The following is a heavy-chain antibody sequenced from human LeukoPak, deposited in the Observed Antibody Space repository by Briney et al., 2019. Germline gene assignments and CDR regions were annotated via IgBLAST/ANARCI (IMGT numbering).Heavy chain of an antibody. V-gene: IGHV4-34*01. Sequence: SETLSLTCAVYGGSFSGYYWSWIRQPPGKGLERIGEINHSGSTNYNPSLKSRVTISVDTSKNQFSLKLSSVTAADTAVYYCARARYSGYDSDYMDVWGKGTTVTVSS. J-gene: IGHJ6*03. CDR1: GGSFSGYY. CDR2: INHSGST. CDR3: ARARYSGYDSDYMDV. D-gene: IGHD5-12*01.